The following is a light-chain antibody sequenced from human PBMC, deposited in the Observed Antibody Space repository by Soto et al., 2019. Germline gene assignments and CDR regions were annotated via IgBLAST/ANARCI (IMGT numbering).Light chain of an antibody. CDR2: DAS. Sequence: RSTVPASVTNRDTITCRASHNIERWMAWYQQKPGKAPSLLIFDASTLHSGVPSRFSGSGSGTDFTLTICSLQPDDFATNYGEPLAISTPFAEGTKVDI. CDR3: EPLAISTP. CDR1: HNIERW. J-gene: IGKJ1*01. V-gene: IGKV1-5*01.